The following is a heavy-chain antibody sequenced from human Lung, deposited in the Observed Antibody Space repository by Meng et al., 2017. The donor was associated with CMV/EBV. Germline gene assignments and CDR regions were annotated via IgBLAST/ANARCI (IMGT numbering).Heavy chain of an antibody. V-gene: IGHV4-61*03. CDR2: IYYSGRT. CDR3: ARKAIAVADPFDS. Sequence: TVSGGSVSSGGSYWSWIRQPPGKGLEWIGYIYYSGRTNYKPSLKSRVTISVDTSKNHFSLRLSSVTAADTAVYYCARKAIAVADPFDSWGQGTLVNVSS. J-gene: IGHJ4*02. D-gene: IGHD6-19*01. CDR1: GGSVSSGGSY.